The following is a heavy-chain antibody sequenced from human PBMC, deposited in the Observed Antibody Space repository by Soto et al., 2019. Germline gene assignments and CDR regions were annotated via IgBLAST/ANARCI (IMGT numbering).Heavy chain of an antibody. V-gene: IGHV3-13*01. CDR1: GFTFSSYD. CDR2: IGTAGDT. D-gene: IGHD3-22*01. Sequence: GGSLRLSCAASGFTFSSYDMHWVRQATGKGLEWVSAIGTAGDTYYPGSVKGRFTISRENAKNSLYLQMNSLRAEDTAVYYCARGGEYYYDSSGPLHAPGAFDIWGQGTMVTVSS. CDR3: ARGGEYYYDSSGPLHAPGAFDI. J-gene: IGHJ3*02.